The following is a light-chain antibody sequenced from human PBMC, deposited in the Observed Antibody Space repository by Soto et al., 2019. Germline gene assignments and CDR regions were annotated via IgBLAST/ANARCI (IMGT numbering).Light chain of an antibody. CDR3: QSYDSSLSAL. Sequence: QSVLTQPPSVSGAPGQRVTISCTGSSSNIGAGYDVHWYQQFPGTAPKVLIYGNSNRPSGVPDRFSGSKSGTSASLAITGLQAEDEADYYCQSYDSSLSALFGTGTKVTVL. CDR2: GNS. V-gene: IGLV1-40*01. J-gene: IGLJ1*01. CDR1: SSNIGAGYD.